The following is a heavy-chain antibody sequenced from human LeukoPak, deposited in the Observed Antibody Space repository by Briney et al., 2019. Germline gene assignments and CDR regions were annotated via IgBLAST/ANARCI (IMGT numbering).Heavy chain of an antibody. Sequence: NPSQTLSLTCTVSGGSISSGSYYWSWIRQPAGKGLEWIGRIYTSGSTNYNPSLKSRVTISVDTSKNQFSLKLSSVTAADTAVYYCARAYYYGSGSYKQLYYYMDVWGKGTTVTVSS. J-gene: IGHJ6*03. CDR3: ARAYYYGSGSYKQLYYYMDV. CDR2: IYTSGST. D-gene: IGHD3-10*01. V-gene: IGHV4-61*02. CDR1: GGSISSGSYY.